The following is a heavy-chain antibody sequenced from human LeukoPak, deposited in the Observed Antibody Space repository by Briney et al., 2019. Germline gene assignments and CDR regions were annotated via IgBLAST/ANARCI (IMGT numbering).Heavy chain of an antibody. CDR2: IYHRGST. Sequence: PSETLSLTCAVSGYSISSGYYWGWIRPPPGKGLEWIGSIYHRGSTYYNPSLKSRVTISVDTSKTQFSLKLSSVTAADTAVYYCAGYVVVIDYWGQGTLVTVSS. CDR3: AGYVVVIDY. D-gene: IGHD2-21*01. CDR1: GYSISSGYY. J-gene: IGHJ4*02. V-gene: IGHV4-38-2*01.